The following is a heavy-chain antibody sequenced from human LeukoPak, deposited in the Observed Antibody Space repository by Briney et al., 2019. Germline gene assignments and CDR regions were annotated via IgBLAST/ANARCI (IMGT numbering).Heavy chain of an antibody. D-gene: IGHD3-10*01. V-gene: IGHV4-59*12. J-gene: IGHJ4*02. CDR1: GGSISSYY. CDR2: IYYSGST. CDR3: ARVNGRLLWFGELSFDY. Sequence: SETLSLTCTVSGGSISSYYWSWIRQPPGKGLEWIGYIYYSGSTNYNPSLKSRVTISVDTSKNQFSLKLSSVTAADTAVYYCARVNGRLLWFGELSFDYWGQGTLVTVSS.